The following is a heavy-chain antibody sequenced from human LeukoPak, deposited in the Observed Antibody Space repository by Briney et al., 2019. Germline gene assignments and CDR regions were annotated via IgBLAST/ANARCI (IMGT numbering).Heavy chain of an antibody. D-gene: IGHD6-13*01. Sequence: GRSLRLSCAASGFTFSNFWMCWVRQAPGKGLEWVANIKQDGSDKFYVDSVKGRFTISRDNAKNSLFLQMNSLRAEDTAVYYCARDTAGGDYWGQGTLVTVSS. CDR3: ARDTAGGDY. J-gene: IGHJ4*02. V-gene: IGHV3-7*03. CDR1: GFTFSNFW. CDR2: IKQDGSDK.